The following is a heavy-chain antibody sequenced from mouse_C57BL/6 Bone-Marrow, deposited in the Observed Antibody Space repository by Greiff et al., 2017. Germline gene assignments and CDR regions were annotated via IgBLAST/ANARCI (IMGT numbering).Heavy chain of an antibody. CDR1: GYTFTSYG. J-gene: IGHJ3*01. Sequence: QVQLKESGAELARPGASVKLSCKASGYTFTSYGISWVKQRTGQGLEWIGEIYPRSGNTYYNEKFKGKATLTADKSSSTAYMELRSLTSEDSAVYFCARSIYDGYPGAYWGQGTLVTVSA. V-gene: IGHV1-81*01. D-gene: IGHD2-3*01. CDR3: ARSIYDGYPGAY. CDR2: IYPRSGNT.